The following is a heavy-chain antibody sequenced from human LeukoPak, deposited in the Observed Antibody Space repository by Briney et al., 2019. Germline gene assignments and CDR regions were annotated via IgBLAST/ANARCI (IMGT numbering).Heavy chain of an antibody. CDR3: PRDYPPYYFDY. CDR2: IYYSGST. V-gene: IGHV4-59*01. CDR1: GASISSYY. J-gene: IGHJ4*02. Sequence: PSETLSLTCTVSGASISSYYWSWIRQPPGKGLEWIGYIYYSGSTNYNPSLKSRVTISVDTSKNQFSLKLSTVTAADKAADYFPRDYPPYYFDYWGQGTLVTVSS.